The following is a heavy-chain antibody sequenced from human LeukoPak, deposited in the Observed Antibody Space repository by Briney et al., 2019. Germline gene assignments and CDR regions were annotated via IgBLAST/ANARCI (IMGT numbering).Heavy chain of an antibody. J-gene: IGHJ4*01. Sequence: SETLSLTCTVSGDSISDSSHSWGWIRQPPGKRLEWIGSIYYSGSTYYNPSLKSRVTISIGTSKKQFSLKLSSVTAADTAVYYCATDFMLYSSGWLLFDYWGQGTLVTVSS. D-gene: IGHD6-19*01. CDR1: GDSISDSSHS. CDR2: IYYSGST. CDR3: ATDFMLYSSGWLLFDY. V-gene: IGHV4-39*07.